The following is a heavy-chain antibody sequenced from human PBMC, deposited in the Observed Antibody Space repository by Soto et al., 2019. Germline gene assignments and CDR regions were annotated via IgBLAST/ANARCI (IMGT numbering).Heavy chain of an antibody. Sequence: GESLKISCKGSGYSFTSYWIGWVRQMPGKGLEWMGIIYPGDSDTRYSPSFQGQVTISADKSISTAYLQWSSLKASDTAMYYCATGKGYCSGSSCYSLYYYGMDVWGQGTTVTVSS. D-gene: IGHD2-15*01. CDR1: GYSFTSYW. CDR2: IYPGDSDT. CDR3: ATGKGYCSGSSCYSLYYYGMDV. J-gene: IGHJ6*02. V-gene: IGHV5-51*01.